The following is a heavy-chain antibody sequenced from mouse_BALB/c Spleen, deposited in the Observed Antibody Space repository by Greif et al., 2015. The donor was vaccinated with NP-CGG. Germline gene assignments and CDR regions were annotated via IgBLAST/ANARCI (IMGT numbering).Heavy chain of an antibody. V-gene: IGHV10-1*02. D-gene: IGHD2-4*01. Sequence: EVMLVESGGGLVQPKGSLKLSCAASGFTFNTYAMNWVRQAPGKGLEWVARIRSKSNNYATYYADSVKDRFTISRDDSQSMLYLQMNNLKTEDTAMYYCVRHVSGYYDYDGYAMDYWGQGTSVTVSS. CDR3: VRHVSGYYDYDGYAMDY. CDR2: IRSKSNNYAT. CDR1: GFTFNTYA. J-gene: IGHJ4*01.